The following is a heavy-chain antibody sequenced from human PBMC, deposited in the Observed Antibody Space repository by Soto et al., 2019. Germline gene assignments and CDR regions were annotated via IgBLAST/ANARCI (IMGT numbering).Heavy chain of an antibody. V-gene: IGHV4-30-4*01. CDR1: GGSISSGDYY. CDR2: IYYSGST. J-gene: IGHJ3*02. D-gene: IGHD4-17*01. CDR3: ARATPGHYVRNGAFDS. Sequence: SETLSLTCTVSGGSISSGDYYWSWIRQPPGKGLEWIGYIYYSGSTYYNPSLKSRVTISVDTSKNQFSLKLSSVTAADTAVYYCARATPGHYVRNGAFDSWGQGTMITVSS.